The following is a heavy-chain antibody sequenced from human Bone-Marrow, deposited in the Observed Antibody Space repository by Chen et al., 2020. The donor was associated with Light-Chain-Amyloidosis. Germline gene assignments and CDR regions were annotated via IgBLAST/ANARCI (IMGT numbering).Heavy chain of an antibody. J-gene: IGHJ3*02. CDR3: AKEPLHSSSGAFDI. D-gene: IGHD6-6*01. CDR1: GFTFDDYA. Sequence: EVQLVESGGGLVQPGRSLRLSCAASGFTFDDYAMHWVRQAPGKGLEWVSGISWNSGSIGYADSVKGRFTISRDNAKNSLYLQRNSLRAEDMALYYCAKEPLHSSSGAFDIWGQGTMVTVSS. V-gene: IGHV3-9*03. CDR2: ISWNSGSI.